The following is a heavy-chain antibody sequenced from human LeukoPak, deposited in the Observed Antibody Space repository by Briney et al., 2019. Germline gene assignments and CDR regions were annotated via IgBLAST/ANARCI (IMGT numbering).Heavy chain of an antibody. V-gene: IGHV1-24*01. Sequence: ASVKVSCKVSGYTLTELSMHWVRQAPGKGLEWMGGFDPEDGETIYAQKFQGRVTMTEDTSTDTAYMELSSLRSEDTAVYYCATTTILPGIYYYYYYYMDVWGKGTTVTVSS. CDR2: FDPEDGET. D-gene: IGHD3-3*01. CDR1: GYTLTELS. CDR3: ATTTILPGIYYYYYYYMDV. J-gene: IGHJ6*03.